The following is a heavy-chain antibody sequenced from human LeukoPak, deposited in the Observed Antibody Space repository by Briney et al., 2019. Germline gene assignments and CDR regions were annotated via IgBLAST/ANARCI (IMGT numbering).Heavy chain of an antibody. CDR2: ISGSGGTT. J-gene: IGHJ4*02. CDR3: AKPVAGTGYFDY. CDR1: GFTFSSYA. V-gene: IGHV3-23*01. D-gene: IGHD6-19*01. Sequence: GGSLRLSCAVSGFTFSSYAMSWIRQAPGKGLGWVSTISGSGGTTYYADSVKGRFTISRDNSKNTLYLQMNSLRAEDTAVYYCAKPVAGTGYFDYWGQGTLVTVSS.